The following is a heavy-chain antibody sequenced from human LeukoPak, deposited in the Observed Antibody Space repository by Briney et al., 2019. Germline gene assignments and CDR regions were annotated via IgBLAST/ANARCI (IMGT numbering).Heavy chain of an antibody. D-gene: IGHD1-14*01. CDR2: ISWDSGSI. CDR1: GFTFDDYA. V-gene: IGHV3-9*01. Sequence: PGGSLRLSCAGSGFTFDDYAMHWVRQPPGKGLEWVSGISWDSGSIAYADSVKGRFTISRDNAKNTLYLQMNSLRAEDTAVYYCARDRGITGWPDAFDIWGQGTMVTVSS. CDR3: ARDRGITGWPDAFDI. J-gene: IGHJ3*02.